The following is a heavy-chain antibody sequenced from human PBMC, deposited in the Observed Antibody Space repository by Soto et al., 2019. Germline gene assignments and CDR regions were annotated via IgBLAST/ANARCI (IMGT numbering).Heavy chain of an antibody. J-gene: IGHJ4*02. V-gene: IGHV3-21*01. CDR1: GFTFSSYS. CDR3: ASDMAGNFDVGYFDY. D-gene: IGHD6-19*01. Sequence: PGGSLRLSCAASGFTFSSYSMNWVRQAPGKGLEWVSSISSSSSYIYYADSVKGRFTISRDNAKNSLYLQMNSLRAEDTAVYYCASDMAGNFDVGYFDYWGQGTLVTVSS. CDR2: ISSSSSYI.